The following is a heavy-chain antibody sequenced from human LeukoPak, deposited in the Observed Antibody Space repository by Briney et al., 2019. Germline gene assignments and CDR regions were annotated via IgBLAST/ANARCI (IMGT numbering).Heavy chain of an antibody. CDR3: ARGDGVADY. CDR2: ISWNSGSI. CDR1: GFTFDDYA. D-gene: IGHD3-3*01. Sequence: GGSLRLSCAASGFTFDDYAMHWVRQAPGKGLEWVSGISWNSGSIGYADSVKGRFTISRDNAKNSLHLQMNSLRAEDTALYYCARGDGVADYWGQGTLVTVSS. V-gene: IGHV3-9*01. J-gene: IGHJ4*02.